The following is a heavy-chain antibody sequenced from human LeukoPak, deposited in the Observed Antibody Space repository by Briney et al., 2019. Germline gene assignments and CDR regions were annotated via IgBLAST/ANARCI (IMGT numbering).Heavy chain of an antibody. V-gene: IGHV3-21*01. CDR3: ARDPYSGTYGNTYYYYMDV. CDR1: GFSFSSYN. D-gene: IGHD1-26*01. Sequence: GGSLRLSCEASGFSFSSYNMDSVRQTPGKGVEWISSITTSSTYTFYADSVKGRFTISRDNARNSLYLQMNSLRFEDTAVYYCARDPYSGTYGNTYYYYMDVWGKGTTVTISS. J-gene: IGHJ6*03. CDR2: ITTSSTYT.